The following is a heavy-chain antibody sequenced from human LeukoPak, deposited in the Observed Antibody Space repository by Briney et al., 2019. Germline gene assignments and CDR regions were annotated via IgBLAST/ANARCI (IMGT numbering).Heavy chain of an antibody. Sequence: SETLSLTCAVSGGSISSGGYSWSWIRQPPGKGLEWIGYIYHSGSTYYNPSLKSRVTISVDTSKNQFSLKLSSVTAADTAVYYCARERESYYYGSGSYGPGPFDPWGQGTLVTVSS. CDR3: ARERESYYYGSGSYGPGPFDP. CDR1: GGSISSGGYS. CDR2: IYHSGST. J-gene: IGHJ5*02. D-gene: IGHD3-10*01. V-gene: IGHV4-30-2*05.